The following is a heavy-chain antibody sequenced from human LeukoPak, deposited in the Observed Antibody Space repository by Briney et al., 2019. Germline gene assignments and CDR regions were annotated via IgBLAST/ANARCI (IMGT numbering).Heavy chain of an antibody. D-gene: IGHD6-19*01. J-gene: IGHJ4*02. CDR2: ISSTSSYI. CDR3: ARSSRGWYEGDY. Sequence: GGSLRLSCAASGFTFSSYTMNWVRQAPGKGLEWVSFISSTSSYIYYADSVKGRFTISRDNAKNSLYLQMNSLRAEDTAVYYCARSSRGWYEGDYWGQGSLVAVSS. V-gene: IGHV3-21*01. CDR1: GFTFSSYT.